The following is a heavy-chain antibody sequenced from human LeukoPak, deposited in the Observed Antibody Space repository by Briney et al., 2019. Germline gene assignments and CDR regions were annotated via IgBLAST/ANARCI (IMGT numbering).Heavy chain of an antibody. D-gene: IGHD1-14*01. Sequence: GGSLRLSCAASGFTFSDYSMNWVRQAPGKGLEWVSIIRSRSSYIFYADSVKGRFTISRDNAKNTLYLQMNSLRAEDTAVYYCSYNHFDYWGQGALVTVSS. V-gene: IGHV3-21*01. CDR3: SYNHFDY. J-gene: IGHJ4*02. CDR1: GFTFSDYS. CDR2: IRSRSSYI.